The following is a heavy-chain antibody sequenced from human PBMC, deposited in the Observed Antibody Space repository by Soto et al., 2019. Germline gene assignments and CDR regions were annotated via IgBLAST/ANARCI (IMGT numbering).Heavy chain of an antibody. CDR1: GFTFSTYS. Sequence: EVQLVESGGGLVQPGGSLRLSCAASGFTFSTYSMNWVRQAPGKGLEWVSSISSSSSYIYYADSVKGRFTISRDNAENSLYLQMNSLRAEDTAVYYCGREGPTTVGSPGDYGGQGTLVTVSS. D-gene: IGHD4-17*01. J-gene: IGHJ4*02. CDR2: ISSSSSYI. V-gene: IGHV3-21*01. CDR3: GREGPTTVGSPGDY.